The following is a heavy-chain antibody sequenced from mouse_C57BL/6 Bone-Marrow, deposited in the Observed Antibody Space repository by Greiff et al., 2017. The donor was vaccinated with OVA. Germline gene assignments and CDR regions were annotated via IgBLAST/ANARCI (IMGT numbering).Heavy chain of an antibody. CDR1: GFTFSDYG. D-gene: IGHD2-4*01. V-gene: IGHV5-17*01. CDR3: AGRGMDDYGGFAY. CDR2: ISSGSSTI. Sequence: EVKLMESGGGLVKPGGSLKLSCAASGFTFSDYGMHWVRQAPEKGLEWVAYISSGSSTIYYADTVKGRFTISRDNAKNTLFLQMTSLRSEDTAVYYCAGRGMDDYGGFAYWGQGTLVTVSA. J-gene: IGHJ3*01.